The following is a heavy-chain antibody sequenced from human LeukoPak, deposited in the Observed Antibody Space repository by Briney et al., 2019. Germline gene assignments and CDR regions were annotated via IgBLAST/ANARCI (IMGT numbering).Heavy chain of an antibody. D-gene: IGHD1-26*01. CDR1: GFTFSSYW. CDR2: IKQDGSEK. J-gene: IGHJ4*02. V-gene: IGHV3-7*01. CDR3: ARDPGAGTILPLDYFDY. Sequence: TGGSLRLSCAASGFTFSSYWMSWVRQAPGKGLEWVANIKQDGSEKYCVDSVKGRFTISRDNAKNSLYLQMNSLRAEDTAVYYCARDPGAGTILPLDYFDYWGQGTLVTVSS.